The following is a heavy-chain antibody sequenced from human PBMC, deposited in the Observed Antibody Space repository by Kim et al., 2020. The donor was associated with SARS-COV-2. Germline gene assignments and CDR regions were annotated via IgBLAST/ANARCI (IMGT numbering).Heavy chain of an antibody. CDR2: VYHSGST. CDR1: GGSITSGGFS. Sequence: SETLSLTCTVSGGSITSGGFSWSWIRQPPGEALEWIGYVYHSGSTYYNPSLRSRVTMSVDRSKSQFSLKLTSVTAADTAVYYCARSHHYDTHGYYFTFDLWGRGTLVTVSS. J-gene: IGHJ2*01. D-gene: IGHD3-22*01. V-gene: IGHV4-30-2*01. CDR3: ARSHHYDTHGYYFTFDL.